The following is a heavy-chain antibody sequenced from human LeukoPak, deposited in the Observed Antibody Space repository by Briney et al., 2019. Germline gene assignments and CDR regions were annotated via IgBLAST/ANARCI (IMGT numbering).Heavy chain of an antibody. CDR2: IYYSGST. CDR1: GGSIGRYC. CDR3: ARAQYYYYYYMDV. V-gene: IGHV4-59*01. Sequence: SETLSLTCTVSGGSIGRYCWSWIRQPPGKGLEWIGYIYYSGSTNYNPSLKSRVTISVDTSKNQFSLRLSSVTAADTAVYYCARAQYYYYYYMDVWGKGTTVTVSS. J-gene: IGHJ6*03.